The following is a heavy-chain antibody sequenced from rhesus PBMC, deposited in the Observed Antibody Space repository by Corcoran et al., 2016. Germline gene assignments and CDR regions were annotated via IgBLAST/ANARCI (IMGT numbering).Heavy chain of an antibody. CDR3: ARQYSNAYFEL. CDR1: GFSISTTGTG. V-gene: IGHV2-95*01. J-gene: IGHJ1*01. Sequence: QVTLKESGPALVKSTQTLTLTCTFSGFSISTTGTGVGWIRQPPGKALEWLATIYWNDSKYYPTSQKGRHTISKDTSKNQVVLTMTNMDPLDTATYYCARQYSNAYFELWGQGALVTVSS. CDR2: IYWNDSK. D-gene: IGHD4-23*01.